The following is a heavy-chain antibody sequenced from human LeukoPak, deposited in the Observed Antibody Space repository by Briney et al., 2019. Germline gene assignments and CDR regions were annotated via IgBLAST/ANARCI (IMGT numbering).Heavy chain of an antibody. J-gene: IGHJ6*02. CDR1: GMNFSSFG. CDR3: ARDWDGDYAYYFYYGMDV. CDR2: MWSDGSET. D-gene: IGHD4-17*01. V-gene: IGHV3-33*01. Sequence: GGSLRLSCAASGMNFSSFGMHWVRQAPGKGLEWLAVMWSDGSETFYSDSVRSRFTISRDNSKNTVHLQMNSLRAEDTAVYYCARDWDGDYAYYFYYGMDVWGQGTTVTVSS.